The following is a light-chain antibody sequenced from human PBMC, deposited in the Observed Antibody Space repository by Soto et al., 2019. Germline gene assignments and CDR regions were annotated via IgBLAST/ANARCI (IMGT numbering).Light chain of an antibody. J-gene: IGKJ4*01. CDR1: QNIDDY. CDR3: QQRSNWPLT. V-gene: IGKV3-11*01. Sequence: EIVLTQSPATLSLSPGERATLSCRASQNIDDYLAWYQQNPGQAPRLLIYDAFKRATGLPARFSGSGSGTDFTLTISSLEPEDLAVYYCQQRSNWPLTFGGGTKVEIK. CDR2: DAF.